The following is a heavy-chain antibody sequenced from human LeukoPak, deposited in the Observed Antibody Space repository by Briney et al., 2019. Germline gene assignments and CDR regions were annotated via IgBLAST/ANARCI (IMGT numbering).Heavy chain of an antibody. J-gene: IGHJ3*02. D-gene: IGHD3-22*01. CDR1: TGSISSYY. Sequence: PSETLSLTCTVSTGSISSYYWSWIRQPPGKGLEWIGYVYYSGNTNYNPSLKSRVTISVDASENQFSLKLSSVTAADTAVYYCARHLYSHDSSSSSGAFDIWGQGTTVIVSS. V-gene: IGHV4-59*08. CDR3: ARHLYSHDSSSSSGAFDI. CDR2: VYYSGNT.